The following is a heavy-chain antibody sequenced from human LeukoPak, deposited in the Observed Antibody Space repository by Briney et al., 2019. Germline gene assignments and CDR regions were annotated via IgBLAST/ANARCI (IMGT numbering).Heavy chain of an antibody. V-gene: IGHV1-2*02. D-gene: IGHD4-17*01. CDR2: INPNSGGT. Sequence: ASVKVSCKASGYTFTGYYMHWVRQAPGQGLEWMGWINPNSGGTNYAQKFQGRVTMTRETSISTAYMELSRLRSDDTAVYYCAGRGASDYGDYYWYFDLWGRGTLVTVSS. CDR1: GYTFTGYY. J-gene: IGHJ2*01. CDR3: AGRGASDYGDYYWYFDL.